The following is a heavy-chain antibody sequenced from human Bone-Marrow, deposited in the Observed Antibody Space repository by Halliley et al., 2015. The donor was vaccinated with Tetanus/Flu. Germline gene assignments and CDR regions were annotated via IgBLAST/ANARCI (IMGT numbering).Heavy chain of an antibody. Sequence: QVQLVQSGAEVKKPGASVKVSCKASGYRFNSFGITWVRQAPGQGLEWMGWISGYDGNAGYAQSFQDRVTMTIDTSTTTAYVELGGLRFDGPAVYFWAGEGEKLVAGGRGGFDPWGQGTLVTVSS. CDR2: ISGYDGNA. J-gene: IGHJ5*02. D-gene: IGHD2-8*02. CDR3: AGEGEKLVAGGRGGFDP. CDR1: GYRFNSFG. V-gene: IGHV1-18*01.